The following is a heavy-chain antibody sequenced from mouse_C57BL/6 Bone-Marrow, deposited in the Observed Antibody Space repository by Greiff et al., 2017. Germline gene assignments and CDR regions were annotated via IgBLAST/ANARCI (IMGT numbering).Heavy chain of an antibody. J-gene: IGHJ3*01. CDR1: DSEVFPIAY. CDR2: ILPSIGRT. D-gene: IGHD1-1*01. Sequence: VQLQQSGSELRSPGSSVKLSCKDFDSEVFPIAYMSWVRQKPGHGFEWIGGILPSIGRTIYGEKFEDKATLDADTLSNTAYLELNSLTSEDSAIYYCARPIYYYGSSYEFAYWGQGTLVTVSA. CDR3: ARPIYYYGSSYEFAY. V-gene: IGHV15-2*01.